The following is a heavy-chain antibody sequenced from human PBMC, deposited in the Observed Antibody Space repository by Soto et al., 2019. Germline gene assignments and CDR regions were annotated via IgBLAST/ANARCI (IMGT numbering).Heavy chain of an antibody. CDR1: GGSFSGYY. J-gene: IGHJ4*02. Sequence: QVQLQQWGAGLLKPSETLSLTCAVYGGSFSGYYWSWIRQPPGKGLEWIGEINHSGSTNYNPSLKSRVTLSVDTSKNRFSLKLSSVTAADTAVYYCARGHYAAAGASLWGGRDYWGQGTLVTVSS. CDR2: INHSGST. V-gene: IGHV4-34*01. CDR3: ARGHYAAAGASLWGGRDY. D-gene: IGHD6-13*01.